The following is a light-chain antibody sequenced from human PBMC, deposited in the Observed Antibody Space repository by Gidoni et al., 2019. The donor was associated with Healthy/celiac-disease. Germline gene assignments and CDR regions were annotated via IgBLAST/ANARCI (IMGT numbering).Light chain of an antibody. J-gene: IGLJ2*01. CDR3: QAWDSSTHVV. CDR2: QDS. V-gene: IGLV3-1*01. CDR1: KLGDKY. Sequence: SYELTQPPSVSVSPGQTASITCSGDKLGDKYACWYQQKPGQSPVLVIYQDSKRPSGIPERFSGSNSGCTATLTISGTQAMDEADYYCQAWDSSTHVVFGGGTKLTVL.